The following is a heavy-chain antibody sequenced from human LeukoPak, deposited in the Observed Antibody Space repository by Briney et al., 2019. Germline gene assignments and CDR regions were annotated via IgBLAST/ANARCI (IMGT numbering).Heavy chain of an antibody. CDR1: GFTFRSYT. Sequence: GGSLRLSCAASGFTFRSYTMNWVRQAPGKGLEWVSSISSSSSSIHYADSVKGRFTISRDNAKKSLYLQMNSLRAEDTAMYYCARGFCTTTSCYGSYWGQGTLVTVSS. CDR3: ARGFCTTTSCYGSY. D-gene: IGHD2-2*01. J-gene: IGHJ4*02. CDR2: ISSSSSSI. V-gene: IGHV3-21*01.